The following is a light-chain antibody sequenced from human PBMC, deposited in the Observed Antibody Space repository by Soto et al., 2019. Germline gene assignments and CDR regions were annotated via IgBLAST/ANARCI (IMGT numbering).Light chain of an antibody. CDR3: SSHTSSGTLGI. J-gene: IGLJ2*01. CDR2: DVS. Sequence: QSALTQPASVSGSPGQSITISCTGTSSDVGGYNYVSWYQQHPGKAPKLIIYDVSNWPSGASNRFSGSKSGNTASLTISGLQAEDEADYYCSSHTSSGTLGIFGGGTKVTVL. CDR1: SSDVGGYNY. V-gene: IGLV2-14*03.